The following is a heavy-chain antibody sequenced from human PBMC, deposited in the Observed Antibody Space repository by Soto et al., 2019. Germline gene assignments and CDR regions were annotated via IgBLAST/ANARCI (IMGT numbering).Heavy chain of an antibody. CDR1: GFTFRNYG. J-gene: IGHJ3*02. CDR3: AKGGGYSSGTNDAFDI. Sequence: GGSLRLSCVASGFTFRNYGMHWVRQAPGKGLGWGAVISDDGNNRYNEASVKGRIIISRDNSKNTLYLQMNRLRAEDTAVYYCAKGGGYSSGTNDAFDIWGQGTMVTVSS. D-gene: IGHD5-18*01. CDR2: ISDDGNNR. V-gene: IGHV3-30*18.